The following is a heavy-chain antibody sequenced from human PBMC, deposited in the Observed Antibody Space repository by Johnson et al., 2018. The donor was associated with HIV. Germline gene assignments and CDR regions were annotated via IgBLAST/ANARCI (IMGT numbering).Heavy chain of an antibody. CDR1: GFTVSSNY. CDR2: SGSGGST. CDR3: AREHVRKTYYNFWSGYYTDAFDI. D-gene: IGHD3-3*01. J-gene: IGHJ3*02. V-gene: IGHV3-66*01. Sequence: VQLVESGGGVVQPGRSLRLSCAASGFTVSSNYMSWVRQAPGKGLEWVSAISGSGGSTYYPGSVKGRFTISRETAKNSLYLQMNSLRAEDTALYYCAREHVRKTYYNFWSGYYTDAFDIWGQGTMVTVSS.